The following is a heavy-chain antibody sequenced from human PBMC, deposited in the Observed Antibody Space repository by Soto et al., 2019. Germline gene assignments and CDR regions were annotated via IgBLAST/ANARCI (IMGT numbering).Heavy chain of an antibody. CDR3: ARDGPHVLRYFDWFPNGLYYYYGMDV. Sequence: HPGGSLRLSCAASGFTFSSYAMHWVRQAPGKGLEWVAVISYDGSNKYYADSVKGRFTISRDNSKNTLYLQMNSLRAEDTAVYYCARDGPHVLRYFDWFPNGLYYYYGMDVWGQGTTVTVSS. J-gene: IGHJ6*02. V-gene: IGHV3-30-3*01. D-gene: IGHD3-9*01. CDR1: GFTFSSYA. CDR2: ISYDGSNK.